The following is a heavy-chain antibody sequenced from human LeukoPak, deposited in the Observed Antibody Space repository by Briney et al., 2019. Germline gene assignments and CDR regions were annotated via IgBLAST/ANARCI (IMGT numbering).Heavy chain of an antibody. J-gene: IGHJ4*02. CDR3: ARAGGGDSSSQETLDY. V-gene: IGHV3-30*01. CDR1: GFTFSSFA. CDR2: ISYDGSNK. Sequence: PGRSLRLSCAASGFTFSSFAMHWVRQAPGKGLEWVAVISYDGSNKYYADSVKGRFTISRDNSKNTLYLQMNSLRAEDTAVYYCARAGGGDSSSQETLDYWGQGTLVTVSS. D-gene: IGHD6-6*01.